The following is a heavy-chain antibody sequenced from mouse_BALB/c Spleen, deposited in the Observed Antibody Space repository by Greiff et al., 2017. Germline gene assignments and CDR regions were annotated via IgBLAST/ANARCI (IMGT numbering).Heavy chain of an antibody. D-gene: IGHD2-3*01. V-gene: IGHV5-6-4*01. J-gene: IGHJ3*01. Sequence: EVKLMESGGGLVKPGGSLKLSCAASGFTFSSYTMSWVRQTPEKRLEWVATISSGGSYTYYPDSVKGRFTISRDNAKNTLYLQMSSLKSEDTAMYYCTRDRGLLRFAYWGQGTLVTVSA. CDR2: ISSGGSYT. CDR1: GFTFSSYT. CDR3: TRDRGLLRFAY.